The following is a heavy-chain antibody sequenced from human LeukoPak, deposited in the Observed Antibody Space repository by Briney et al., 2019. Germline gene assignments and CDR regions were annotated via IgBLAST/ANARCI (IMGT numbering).Heavy chain of an antibody. D-gene: IGHD2-15*01. CDR1: GFTFSRYW. CDR3: AREFCSGANCYPMGAFDM. CDR2: IEQDGSEK. J-gene: IGHJ4*02. Sequence: PGGSLRLSCAASGFTFSRYWMSWVRQAPGKGLEWVANIEQDGSEKYYVDSVKGRFTISRDNAKNSLYLQMNSLRAEDTAVYYCAREFCSGANCYPMGAFDMWGQGILVTVSS. V-gene: IGHV3-7*01.